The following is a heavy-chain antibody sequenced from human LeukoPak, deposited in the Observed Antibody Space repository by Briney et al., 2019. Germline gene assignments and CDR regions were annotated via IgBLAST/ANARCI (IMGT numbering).Heavy chain of an antibody. CDR1: GFTFSSYA. CDR2: INGSGGST. J-gene: IGHJ1*01. V-gene: IGHV3-23*01. D-gene: IGHD6-19*01. CDR3: TRNSGWYGLS. Sequence: PGGSLRLSCAASGFTFSSYAMSWVRQAPGKGLEWVSDINGSGGSTYYADSVKGRFTISRDNSNNTLFLHLNSLRGEDTAVYYCTRNSGWYGLSWGQGTLVTVSS.